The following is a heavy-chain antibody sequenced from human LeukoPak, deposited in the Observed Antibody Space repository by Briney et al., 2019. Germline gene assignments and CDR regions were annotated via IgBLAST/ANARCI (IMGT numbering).Heavy chain of an antibody. CDR2: IYYSGST. J-gene: IGHJ3*02. Sequence: PSETLSLTCTVSGGSISSYYWSWIRQPPGKGLEWIGYIYYSGSTNYNPSLKSRVTISVDMSKNQFSLKLSSVTAADTAVYYCARASPYYYDSSGYYDAFDIWGQGTMVTVSS. CDR1: GGSISSYY. V-gene: IGHV4-59*01. CDR3: ARASPYYYDSSGYYDAFDI. D-gene: IGHD3-22*01.